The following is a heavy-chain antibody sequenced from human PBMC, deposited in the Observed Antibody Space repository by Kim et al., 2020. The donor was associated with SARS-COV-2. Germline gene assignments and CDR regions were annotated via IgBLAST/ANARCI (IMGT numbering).Heavy chain of an antibody. D-gene: IGHD3-10*01. CDR3: ARGWGWFGELQNWFDP. Sequence: GGSLRLSCAASGFTFSSYAMHWVRQAPGKGLEWVAVISYDGSNKYYADSVKGRFTISRDNSKNTLYLQMNSLRAEDTAVYYCARGWGWFGELQNWFDPWGQGTLVTVSS. V-gene: IGHV3-30*04. CDR1: GFTFSSYA. J-gene: IGHJ5*02. CDR2: ISYDGSNK.